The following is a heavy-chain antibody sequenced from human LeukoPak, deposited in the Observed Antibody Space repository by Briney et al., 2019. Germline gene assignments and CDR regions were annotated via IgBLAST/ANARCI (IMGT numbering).Heavy chain of an antibody. CDR3: ARSWGQQLPPVY. V-gene: IGHV4-59*01. CDR1: GGSISSYY. D-gene: IGHD6-13*01. CDR2: IYYSGST. Sequence: TETLSLTCTVSGGSISSYYWSWIRQPPGKGLEWIGYIYYSGSTNYNPSLKSRVTISVDTSKNQFSLKLSSVTAADTAVYYCARSWGQQLPPVYWGQGTLVTVSS. J-gene: IGHJ4*02.